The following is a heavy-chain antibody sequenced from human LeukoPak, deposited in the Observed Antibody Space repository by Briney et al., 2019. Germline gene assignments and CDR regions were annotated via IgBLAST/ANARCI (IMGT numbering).Heavy chain of an antibody. CDR1: GGTFSSYA. CDR2: IIPIFGTA. D-gene: IGHD2-15*01. Sequence: GASVKVSCKASGGTFSSYAISWVRQAPGQGLEWMGGIIPIFGTANYAQKFQGRVTITADESTSTAYMELSSLRSEDTAVYYCASGGLYYYYYYMDVWGKGTTVTVSS. CDR3: ASGGLYYYYYYMDV. V-gene: IGHV1-69*13. J-gene: IGHJ6*03.